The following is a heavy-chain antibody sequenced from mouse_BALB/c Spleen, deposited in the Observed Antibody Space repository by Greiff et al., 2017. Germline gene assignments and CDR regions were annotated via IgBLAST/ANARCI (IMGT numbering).Heavy chain of an antibody. CDR3: TRSSLGRAYFDY. V-gene: IGHV1-69*02. Sequence: QVQLQQPGAELVRPGASVKLSCKASGYTFTSYWINWVKQRPGQGLEWIGNIYPSDSYTNYNQKFKDKATLTVDKSSSTAYMQLSSPTSEDSAVYYCTRSSLGRAYFDYWGQGTTLTVSS. D-gene: IGHD4-1*01. J-gene: IGHJ2*01. CDR1: GYTFTSYW. CDR2: IYPSDSYT.